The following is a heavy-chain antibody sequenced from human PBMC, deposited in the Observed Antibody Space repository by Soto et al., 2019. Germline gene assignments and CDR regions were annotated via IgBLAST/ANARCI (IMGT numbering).Heavy chain of an antibody. CDR2: IIPILGIA. J-gene: IGHJ4*02. Sequence: QVQLVQSGAEVKKPGSSVKVSCKASGGTFSSYTISWVRQAPGQGLEWMGRIIPILGIANYAQKFQGRVPITADKSTSRAYVEVSSLRSEDTAVYYCASNIGLSSSWFGGFDDWGQGTLVTVSS. V-gene: IGHV1-69*02. D-gene: IGHD6-13*01. CDR1: GGTFSSYT. CDR3: ASNIGLSSSWFGGFDD.